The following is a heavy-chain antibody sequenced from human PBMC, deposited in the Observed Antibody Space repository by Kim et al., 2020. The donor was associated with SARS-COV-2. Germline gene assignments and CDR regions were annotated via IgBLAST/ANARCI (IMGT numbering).Heavy chain of an antibody. Sequence: GGSLRLSCAASGFTFSDYYMSWIRQAPGKGLEWVSSISSSGSTIYYADSVKGRFTISRDNAKNSLYLQMNSLRAEDTAVYYCAREPGNWDDDYGHIDYWGQGTLVTVSS. D-gene: IGHD4-17*01. V-gene: IGHV3-11*01. J-gene: IGHJ4*02. CDR3: AREPGNWDDDYGHIDY. CDR2: ISSSGSTI. CDR1: GFTFSDYY.